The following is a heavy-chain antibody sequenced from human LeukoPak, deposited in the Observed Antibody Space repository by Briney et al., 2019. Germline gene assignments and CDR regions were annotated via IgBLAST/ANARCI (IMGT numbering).Heavy chain of an antibody. D-gene: IGHD3-10*01. CDR3: ASHRWFGELVG. J-gene: IGHJ4*01. Sequence: GGSLRLSCAASGFTFSSYEMNWVRQAPGKGLEWVSYISSSGSTIYYADSVKGRFTISRDNAKNSLYLQMNSLRAEDTAVYYCASHRWFGELVGWGQVTLVNV. V-gene: IGHV3-48*03. CDR2: ISSSGSTI. CDR1: GFTFSSYE.